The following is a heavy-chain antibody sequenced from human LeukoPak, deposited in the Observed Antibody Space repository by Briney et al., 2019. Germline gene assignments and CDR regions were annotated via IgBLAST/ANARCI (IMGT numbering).Heavy chain of an antibody. CDR1: GYTFTTYA. CDR3: ARAGSPYFYYYMGV. J-gene: IGHJ6*03. Sequence: ASVKVSCKASGYTFTTYAMNWVRQAPGQGLEWMGWINTNTGNPTYAQGFTGRFVFSLDTSVSTAYLQISSLKAEDTAVYYCARAGSPYFYYYMGVWGKGTTVTVSS. V-gene: IGHV7-4-1*02. CDR2: INTNTGNP. D-gene: IGHD6-25*01.